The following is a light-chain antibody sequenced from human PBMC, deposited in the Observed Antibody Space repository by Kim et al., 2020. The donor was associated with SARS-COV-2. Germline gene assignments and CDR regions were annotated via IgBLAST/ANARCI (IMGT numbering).Light chain of an antibody. CDR3: QVWESSTLV. V-gene: IGLV3-9*01. CDR2: RDT. Sequence: SYELTQPLSVSVALGQTARITCGGNNIGTKNVHWYQQKPGQAPVMVIYRDTNRPSGIPERFSGSKSGNTATLTISRAQDGDETDYYCQVWESSTLVFGGGTKLTVL. CDR1: NIGTKN. J-gene: IGLJ2*01.